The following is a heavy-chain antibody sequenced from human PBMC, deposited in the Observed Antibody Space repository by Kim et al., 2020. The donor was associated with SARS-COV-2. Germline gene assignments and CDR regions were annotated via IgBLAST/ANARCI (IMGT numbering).Heavy chain of an antibody. J-gene: IGHJ4*02. CDR2: K. V-gene: IGHV3-7*01. Sequence: KTYVDSGKGRFSISRDNPKNTLYLQMNSLRAEDTAIYYCATYSDGWYKNFWGQGTLVTVSS. D-gene: IGHD6-19*01. CDR3: ATYSDGWYKNF.